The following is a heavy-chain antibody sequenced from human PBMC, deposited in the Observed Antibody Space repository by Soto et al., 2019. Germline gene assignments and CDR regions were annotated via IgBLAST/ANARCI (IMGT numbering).Heavy chain of an antibody. Sequence: HPGGSLRLSCAASGFVFNMYWMHWVRQVPGEGPEWVTRINDDGTRTDYADSAKGRFTISRDNAKDILYLQMNALRVDDTAVYYCIRGPRPSSVGTGAFWGQGTLLTVSS. D-gene: IGHD3-10*01. CDR2: INDDGTRT. CDR1: GFVFNMYW. J-gene: IGHJ4*02. V-gene: IGHV3-74*01. CDR3: IRGPRPSSVGTGAF.